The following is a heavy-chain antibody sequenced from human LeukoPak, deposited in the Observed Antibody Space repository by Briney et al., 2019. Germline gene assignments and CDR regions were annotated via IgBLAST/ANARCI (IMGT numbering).Heavy chain of an antibody. CDR3: AREADILTGYSMRHFDY. D-gene: IGHD3-9*01. Sequence: ASVKVSCKASGGTFSSYAISWVRQAPGQGLEWMGRIIPILGIANYAQKFQGRVTITADKSTSTAYMELSSLRSEDTAVYYCAREADILTGYSMRHFDYWGQGTLVTVSS. CDR1: GGTFSSYA. V-gene: IGHV1-69*04. CDR2: IIPILGIA. J-gene: IGHJ4*02.